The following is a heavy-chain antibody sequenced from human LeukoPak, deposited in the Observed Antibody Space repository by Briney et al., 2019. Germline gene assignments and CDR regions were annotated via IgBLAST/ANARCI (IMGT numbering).Heavy chain of an antibody. V-gene: IGHV3-30*18. CDR1: GFTFSSYG. D-gene: IGHD3-10*01. Sequence: GGSLRLSCAASGFTFSSYGMHWVHQAPGKGLEWVAVISYDGSNKYYADSVKGRFTISRDNSKNTLYLQMNSLRAEGTAVYYCAKDHYYGSGSFQNGFDYWGQGTLVTVSS. J-gene: IGHJ4*02. CDR3: AKDHYYGSGSFQNGFDY. CDR2: ISYDGSNK.